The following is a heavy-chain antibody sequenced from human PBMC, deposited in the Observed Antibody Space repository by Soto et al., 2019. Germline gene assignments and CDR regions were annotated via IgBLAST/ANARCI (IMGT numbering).Heavy chain of an antibody. J-gene: IGHJ4*02. Sequence: HPGGSLRLSCAASGFTFDDYAMHWVRQAPGKGLEWVSGISWNSFGIGYADSVKGRFTISRDNAKNSLYLQMNGLRADDTAFYFCAKDPRHRYSGYDIYYFHHWGQGALVTVSS. D-gene: IGHD5-12*01. CDR1: GFTFDDYA. CDR3: AKDPRHRYSGYDIYYFHH. V-gene: IGHV3-9*01. CDR2: ISWNSFGI.